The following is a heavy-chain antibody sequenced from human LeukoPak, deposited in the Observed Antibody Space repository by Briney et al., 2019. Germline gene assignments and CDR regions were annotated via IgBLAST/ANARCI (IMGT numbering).Heavy chain of an antibody. J-gene: IGHJ4*02. D-gene: IGHD5-18*01. CDR2: IKPDGSEK. CDR3: ARDRIQLWSHDY. CDR1: GFTFSGYW. V-gene: IGHV3-7*04. Sequence: PGGSLRLSCAASGFTFSGYWMSWVRQAPGKGVGWVANIKPDGSEKYYVDSVKGRFTISRDNAKNSLYLQMNGLRAEGTAVYYCARDRIQLWSHDYWGQGTLVTVSS.